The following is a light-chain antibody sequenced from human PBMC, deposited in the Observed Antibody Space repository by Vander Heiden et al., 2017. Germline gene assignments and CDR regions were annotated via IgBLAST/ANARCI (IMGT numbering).Light chain of an antibody. CDR1: SSDVGGYNY. J-gene: IGLJ2*01. CDR2: DVS. Sequence: QSALTQPASVSGSPGQSTTIPCTGTSSDVGGYNYVSWYQQHPGKAPKVMIYDVSNRPSGVSNRFSGSKSGNTASLTISGLQAEDEADYYCTSYTSRTTWVFGGGTKLTVL. V-gene: IGLV2-14*03. CDR3: TSYTSRTTWV.